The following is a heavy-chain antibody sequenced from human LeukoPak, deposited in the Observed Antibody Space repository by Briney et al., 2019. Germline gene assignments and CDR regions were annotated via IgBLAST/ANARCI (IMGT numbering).Heavy chain of an antibody. D-gene: IGHD5-18*01. J-gene: IGHJ4*02. CDR3: ASPEGYSYGSFDY. CDR2: TIPILGIA. V-gene: IGHV1-69*02. CDR1: GGTFSSYT. Sequence: GALVKVSCKASGGTFSSYTISWVRQAPGQGLEWMGRTIPILGIANYAQQFQGRVTITADKSTSTAYMELSSLRSEDTAVYYCASPEGYSYGSFDYWGQGTLVTVSS.